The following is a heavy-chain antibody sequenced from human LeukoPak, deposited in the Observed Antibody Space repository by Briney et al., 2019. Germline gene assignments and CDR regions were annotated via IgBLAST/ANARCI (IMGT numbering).Heavy chain of an antibody. CDR3: TTGSSGWYLGEGFDY. CDR2: IKSKTDGGTT. V-gene: IGHV3-15*01. J-gene: IGHJ4*02. D-gene: IGHD6-19*01. Sequence: PGGSLRLSCAASGFTFSNAWMSWVRQAPGKGLEWVGRIKSKTDGGTTDYAAPVKGRFTISRDDSKNTLYLQMNSLKTEDTAVYYCTTGSSGWYLGEGFDYWGQGTLVTVSS. CDR1: GFTFSNAW.